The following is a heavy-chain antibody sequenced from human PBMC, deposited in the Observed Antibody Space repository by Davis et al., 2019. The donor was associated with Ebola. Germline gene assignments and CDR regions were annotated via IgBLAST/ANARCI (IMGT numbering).Heavy chain of an antibody. D-gene: IGHD6-13*01. V-gene: IGHV1-69*04. Sequence: SVKVSCKASGGTFSSYAISWVRQAPGQGLEWMGRIIPILGIANYAQKFQGRVTITADKSMSTAYMELSSLRSEDTAVYYCARRIAAAGQNWFDPWGQGTLVTVSS. J-gene: IGHJ5*02. CDR3: ARRIAAAGQNWFDP. CDR1: GGTFSSYA. CDR2: IIPILGIA.